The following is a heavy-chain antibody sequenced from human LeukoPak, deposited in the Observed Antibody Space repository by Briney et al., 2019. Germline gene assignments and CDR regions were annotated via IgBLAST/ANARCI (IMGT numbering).Heavy chain of an antibody. CDR3: ARALIPARPARTSWFDP. D-gene: IGHD6-6*01. J-gene: IGHJ5*02. V-gene: IGHV1-69*13. CDR1: GGTFSSYA. Sequence: SVKVSCKASGGTFSSYAISWVRQAPGQGLEWTGGIIPIFGTANYAQKFQGRVTITADESTSTAYMELSSLRSEDTAVYYCARALIPARPARTSWFDPWGQGTLVTVSS. CDR2: IIPIFGTA.